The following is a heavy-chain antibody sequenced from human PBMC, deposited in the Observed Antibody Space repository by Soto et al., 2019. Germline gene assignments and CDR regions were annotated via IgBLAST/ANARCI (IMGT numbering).Heavy chain of an antibody. V-gene: IGHV1-18*01. CDR1: GYTSTSYG. CDR2: ISAYNGNT. CDR3: ARDFGVVAATRWFDP. J-gene: IGHJ5*02. Sequence: ASVKVSCKASGYTSTSYGISWVRQAPGQGLEWMGWISAYNGNTNYAQKLQGRVTMTTDTSTSTAYMELRSLRSDDTAVYYCARDFGVVAATRWFDPWGQGTLVTVSS. D-gene: IGHD2-15*01.